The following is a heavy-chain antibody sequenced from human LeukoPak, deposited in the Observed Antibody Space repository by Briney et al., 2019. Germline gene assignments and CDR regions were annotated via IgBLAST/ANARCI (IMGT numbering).Heavy chain of an antibody. D-gene: IGHD3-22*01. J-gene: IGHJ4*02. V-gene: IGHV1-69*05. Sequence: SVKVSCKASGGTFSSDAISWLRQAPGQGLEWMGRIIPIFGTANYAQKFQGRVTITTDESTSTAYLELSSLRSEDTAVYDCAREPLTMIKIRPFDYWGQGTLVTVSS. CDR1: GGTFSSDA. CDR2: IIPIFGTA. CDR3: AREPLTMIKIRPFDY.